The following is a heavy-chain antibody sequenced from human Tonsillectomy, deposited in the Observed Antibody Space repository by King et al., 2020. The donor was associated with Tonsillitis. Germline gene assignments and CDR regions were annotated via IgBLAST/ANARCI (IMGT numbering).Heavy chain of an antibody. D-gene: IGHD2-21*02. J-gene: IGHJ4*02. CDR1: GFTFSSYA. V-gene: IGHV3-23*04. CDR3: AKACGYCGGNCYIYYFDY. Sequence: VQLVEAGGDLVQPGGSLRLSCAASGFTFSSYAMSWVRQAPGKGLEWVSAISGSGSNTYYADYVKGRFTISRDNSMDTLYLQMNSMRAEDTAVYYCAKACGYCGGNCYIYYFDYWGQVSLVTVSS. CDR2: ISGSGSNT.